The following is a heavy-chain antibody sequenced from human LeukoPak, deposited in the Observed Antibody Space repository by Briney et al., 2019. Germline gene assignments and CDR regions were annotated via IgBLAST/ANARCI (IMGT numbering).Heavy chain of an antibody. Sequence: SETLSLTCAVYGGSFSGYYWSWIRQPPGKGLEWIGEINHSGSTNYNPSLKSRVTISVDTSKNQFSLKLSSVTAADTAVYYCARCRVGCSSTSCYGYYYYMGVWGKGTTVTVSS. CDR1: GGSFSGYY. D-gene: IGHD2-2*01. J-gene: IGHJ6*03. V-gene: IGHV4-34*01. CDR2: INHSGST. CDR3: ARCRVGCSSTSCYGYYYYMGV.